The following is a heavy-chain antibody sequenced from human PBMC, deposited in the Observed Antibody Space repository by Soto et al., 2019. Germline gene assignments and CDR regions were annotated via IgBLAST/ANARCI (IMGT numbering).Heavy chain of an antibody. V-gene: IGHV3-48*02. CDR3: ARAMLIEYSSSYYFDY. Sequence: GGSLRLSCAASGFTFSSYAMSWVRQAPGKGLEWVSYISSSSSTIYYADSVKGRFTISRDNAKNSLYLQMNSLRDEDTAVYYCARAMLIEYSSSYYFDYWGQGTLVTVSS. D-gene: IGHD6-6*01. CDR1: GFTFSSYA. J-gene: IGHJ4*02. CDR2: ISSSSSTI.